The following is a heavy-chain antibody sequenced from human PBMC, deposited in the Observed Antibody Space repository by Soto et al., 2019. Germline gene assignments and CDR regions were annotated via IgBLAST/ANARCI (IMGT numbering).Heavy chain of an antibody. CDR2: IYSGGDT. J-gene: IGHJ5*01. Sequence: PGGSLRLSCAASGSTVSSNYMRWGRQDPGMGLSWFSVIYSGGDTYYADSVKGRFPVSRDNSKNTLYLQMNSLRVEDTAVFFFAKLRYFDCSSYTWFEYWGQGTPVTVSS. V-gene: IGHV3-53*01. CDR1: GSTVSSNY. CDR3: AKLRYFDCSSYTWFEY. D-gene: IGHD3-9*01.